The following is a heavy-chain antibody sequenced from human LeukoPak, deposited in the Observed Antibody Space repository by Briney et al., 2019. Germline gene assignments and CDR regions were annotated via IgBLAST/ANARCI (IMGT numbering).Heavy chain of an antibody. J-gene: IGHJ5*02. D-gene: IGHD6-6*01. CDR2: INPNSGGT. CDR3: AREKAARGWFDP. Sequence: ASVKVSCKASGYTFTGYYMHWVRQASGQGLEWMGWINPNSGGTNYAQKFQGRVTMTRDTSISTAYMELSRLRSDDTAVYYCAREKAARGWFDPWGQGTLVTVSS. CDR1: GYTFTGYY. V-gene: IGHV1-2*02.